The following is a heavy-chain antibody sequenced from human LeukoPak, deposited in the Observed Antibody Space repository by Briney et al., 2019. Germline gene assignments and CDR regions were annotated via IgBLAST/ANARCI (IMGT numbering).Heavy chain of an antibody. Sequence: ASVKVSCKASGYTFNGYYIHWVRQAPGQGFEWMGWINPNSGGTNYAQKFQGRVTMTRDTSISTAYMELSRLRSDDTAVYYCARTRIAAAGVNWFDPWGQGALVTVSS. CDR1: GYTFNGYY. V-gene: IGHV1-2*02. CDR3: ARTRIAAAGVNWFDP. J-gene: IGHJ5*02. D-gene: IGHD6-13*01. CDR2: INPNSGGT.